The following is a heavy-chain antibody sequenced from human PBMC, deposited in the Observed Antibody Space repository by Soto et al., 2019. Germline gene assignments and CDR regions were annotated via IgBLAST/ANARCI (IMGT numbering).Heavy chain of an antibody. CDR1: GGSFSTYA. D-gene: IGHD3-10*01. V-gene: IGHV1-69*06. CDR2: IIPIFGSS. Sequence: GASVKGPCKASGGSFSTYAISWVRQAPGQGLEWVGGIIPIFGSSNSPQQFQGRLTITADKSTSTIYMELRSLRSDDTAVYYCAGWFGDFRRYYYGMGVWGQGTTVTVSS. J-gene: IGHJ6*02. CDR3: AGWFGDFRRYYYGMGV.